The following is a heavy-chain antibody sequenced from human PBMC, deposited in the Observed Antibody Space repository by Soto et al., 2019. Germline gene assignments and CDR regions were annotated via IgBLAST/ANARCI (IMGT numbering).Heavy chain of an antibody. CDR1: GYIFTNYY. CDR3: ARDLTSGDY. V-gene: IGHV1-46*01. J-gene: IGHJ4*02. Sequence: ASVKVSCKASGYIFTNYYIHWVRQAPGQGLEWMAIINPSGGSTNYAQKFQGRVTLARDTFTNAVYMELSSLRSEDTAIYYCARDLTSGDYWGQGTLVTVSS. D-gene: IGHD7-27*01. CDR2: INPSGGST.